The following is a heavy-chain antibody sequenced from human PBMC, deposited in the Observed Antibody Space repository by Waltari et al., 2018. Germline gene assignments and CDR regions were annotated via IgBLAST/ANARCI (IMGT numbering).Heavy chain of an antibody. V-gene: IGHV3-30*18. Sequence: QVLLVESGGGVVQPGRSLRLACAASGFTFNKFGIHWVRQAPGKGLEWVALISYDGSNTYYVDSVRGRFTISRDNSKNTVVLQMNNLRAEDTAVYYCAKDVYDFWTGATGGTDYMDVWGKGTTVSVSS. CDR1: GFTFNKFG. CDR2: ISYDGSNT. CDR3: AKDVYDFWTGATGGTDYMDV. J-gene: IGHJ6*03. D-gene: IGHD3-3*01.